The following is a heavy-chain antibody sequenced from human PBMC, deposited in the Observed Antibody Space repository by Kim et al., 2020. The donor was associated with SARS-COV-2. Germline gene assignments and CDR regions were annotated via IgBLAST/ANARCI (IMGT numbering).Heavy chain of an antibody. CDR1: GGSISSYY. CDR2: IYTSGST. J-gene: IGHJ4*02. D-gene: IGHD3-22*01. Sequence: SETLSLTCTVSGGSISSYYWSWIRQPAGKGLEWIGRIYTSGSTNYNPSLKSRVTMSVDTSKNQFSLKLSSVTAADTAVYYCAREASEDSSGYYYLGFFDYWGQGTLVTVSS. V-gene: IGHV4-4*07. CDR3: AREASEDSSGYYYLGFFDY.